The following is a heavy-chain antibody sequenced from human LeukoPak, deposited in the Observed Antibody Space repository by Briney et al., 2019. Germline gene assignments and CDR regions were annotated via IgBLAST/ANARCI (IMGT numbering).Heavy chain of an antibody. Sequence: PSETLSLTCAVYGGSFSGYYWRWIRQPPGKGLEWIGGINHSGSTNYNPSLKSRVTISVDTSKNQFSLKLSSVTAADTAVYYCARGIVGATTRGYYYYYYYMDVWGKGTTVTVSS. V-gene: IGHV4-34*01. D-gene: IGHD1-26*01. CDR2: INHSGST. J-gene: IGHJ6*03. CDR1: GGSFSGYY. CDR3: ARGIVGATTRGYYYYYYYMDV.